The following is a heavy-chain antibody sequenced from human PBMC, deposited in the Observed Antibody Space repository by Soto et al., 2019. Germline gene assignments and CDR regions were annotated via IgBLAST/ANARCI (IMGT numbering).Heavy chain of an antibody. J-gene: IGHJ6*02. CDR2: IYYSGST. CDR1: GGSISSGGYY. V-gene: IGHV4-31*03. Sequence: LSLTCTVSGGSISSGGYYWSWIRQHPGKGLEWIGYIYYSGSTYYNPSLKSRVTISVDTSKNQFSLKLSSVTAADTAVYYCARVGYYGSGRLPDYYGMDVWGQGTTVTVSS. CDR3: ARVGYYGSGRLPDYYGMDV. D-gene: IGHD3-10*01.